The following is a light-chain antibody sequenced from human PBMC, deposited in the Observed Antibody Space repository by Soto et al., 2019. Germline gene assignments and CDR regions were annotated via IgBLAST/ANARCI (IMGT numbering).Light chain of an antibody. J-gene: IGKJ1*01. CDR3: QKYDRDPRT. CDR2: SAS. Sequence: DIQMIQSPSSLSASVGDSVTITCRAIQGINNYLAWYQQKPGKVPVLLIYSASTLKSGVPSRFSGRGAGTDFTLTISSLQPEDFAAYYCQKYDRDPRTFGQGTKVDIK. V-gene: IGKV1-27*01. CDR1: QGINNY.